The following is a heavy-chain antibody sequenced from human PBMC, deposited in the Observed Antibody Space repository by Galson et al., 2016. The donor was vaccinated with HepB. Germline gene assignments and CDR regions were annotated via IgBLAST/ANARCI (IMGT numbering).Heavy chain of an antibody. CDR3: SRVVGLDYDFWSGYPDFDY. Sequence: SLRLSCAGSGFTFDNYAMSWFRQAPGKGLDWVGFIRSNSYGGTTEYAASVKGSFTISRDDSQSIVYLQTNSLKTEDTAVYYCSRVVGLDYDFWSGYPDFDYWGQGALVTVSS. CDR2: IRSNSYGGTT. V-gene: IGHV3-49*03. D-gene: IGHD3-3*01. CDR1: GFTFDNYA. J-gene: IGHJ4*02.